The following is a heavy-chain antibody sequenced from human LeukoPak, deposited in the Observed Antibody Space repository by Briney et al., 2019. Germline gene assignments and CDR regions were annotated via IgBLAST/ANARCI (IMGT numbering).Heavy chain of an antibody. CDR2: IIPIFGTA. D-gene: IGHD3-10*01. Sequence: GASVKVSCKASGGTFSSYAISWVRQAPGQGLEWMGGIIPIFGTANYAQKFQGRVTMTRNTSISTAYMELSSLRSEDTAVYYCARGVWFGKSHWYFDLWGRGTLVTVSS. J-gene: IGHJ2*01. V-gene: IGHV1-69*05. CDR3: ARGVWFGKSHWYFDL. CDR1: GGTFSSYA.